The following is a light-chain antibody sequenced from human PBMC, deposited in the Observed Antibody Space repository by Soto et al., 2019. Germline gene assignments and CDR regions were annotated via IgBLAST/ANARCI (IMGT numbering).Light chain of an antibody. V-gene: IGKV1-39*01. CDR1: QSISSY. CDR3: QESYSTPRYT. J-gene: IGKJ2*01. Sequence: DIQMTQSPSSLSASVGYRVTITCRASQSISSYLNWYQQKPGKAPKLLIYAASSLQSGVPSRFSGSGSGTDFTLTISRLQPEDFATYYCQESYSTPRYTFGQGTKLEIK. CDR2: AAS.